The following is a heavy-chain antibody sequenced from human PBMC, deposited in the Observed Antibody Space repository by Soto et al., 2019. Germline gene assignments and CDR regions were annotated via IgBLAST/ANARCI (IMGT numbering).Heavy chain of an antibody. CDR2: IYYSGST. V-gene: IGHV4-59*08. D-gene: IGHD3-16*01. J-gene: IGHJ6*03. Sequence: QVQLQESGPGLVKPSETLSLSCNVSGGSISGHYWSWVRQTPGKGLERIGYIYYSGSTNYNPSLKSRVTSSVDTSKNHFSLRLTSVTAADTAVYYCARGPYYDLIWNYYYMDVWGKGTTVTVSS. CDR1: GGSISGHY. CDR3: ARGPYYDLIWNYYYMDV.